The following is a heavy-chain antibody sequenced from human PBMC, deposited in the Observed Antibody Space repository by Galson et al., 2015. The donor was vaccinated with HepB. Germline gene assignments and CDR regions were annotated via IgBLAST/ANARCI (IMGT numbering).Heavy chain of an antibody. CDR2: INPNSGGT. Sequence: SVKVSCKASGYTFTGYYMRWVRQAPGQGLEWMGRINPNSGGTNYAQKFQGRVTMTRDTSISTAYMELSRLRSDDTAVYYCASLGGGISISDHWRQGTLVTLSS. CDR1: GYTFTGYY. D-gene: IGHD4-23*01. CDR3: ASLGGGISISDH. J-gene: IGHJ4*02. V-gene: IGHV1-2*06.